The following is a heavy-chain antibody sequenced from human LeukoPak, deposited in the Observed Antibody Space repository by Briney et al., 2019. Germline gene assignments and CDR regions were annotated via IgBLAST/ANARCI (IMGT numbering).Heavy chain of an antibody. J-gene: IGHJ4*02. CDR1: GGSISSGGYY. D-gene: IGHD3-10*02. Sequence: SQTLSLTCTVSGGSISSGGYYWSWIRQPAGKGLEWIGRIYTSGSTNYNPSLKSRVTISVDTSKNQFSLKLSSVTAADTAVYYCARDVPHRYYFDYWGQGTLVTVSS. CDR3: ARDVPHRYYFDY. V-gene: IGHV4-61*02. CDR2: IYTSGST.